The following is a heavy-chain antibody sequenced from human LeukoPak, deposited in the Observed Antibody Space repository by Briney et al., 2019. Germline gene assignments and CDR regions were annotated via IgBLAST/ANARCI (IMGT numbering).Heavy chain of an antibody. Sequence: GGSLRLSCAASGFTFSSYGMHWVRQAPGKGLEWVAFIRYDGSNKYYADSVKGRFTISRDNSKNTLCLQMNSLRAEDTAVYYCAKDLEGDYVVWYFDLWGRGTLVTVSS. CDR3: AKDLEGDYVVWYFDL. D-gene: IGHD4-17*01. CDR2: IRYDGSNK. CDR1: GFTFSSYG. J-gene: IGHJ2*01. V-gene: IGHV3-30*02.